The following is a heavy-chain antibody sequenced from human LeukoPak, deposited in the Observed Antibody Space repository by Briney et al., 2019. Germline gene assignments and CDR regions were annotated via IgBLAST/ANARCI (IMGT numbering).Heavy chain of an antibody. D-gene: IGHD3-9*01. J-gene: IGHJ6*03. CDR1: GGSISSSSYY. V-gene: IGHV4-39*07. CDR3: ARLFRRYFATYYYYYMDV. CDR2: INHSGST. Sequence: SETLSLTCTVSGGSISSSSYYWGWIRQPPGKGLEWIGEINHSGSTNYNPSLKSRVTISVDTSKNQFSLKLSSVTAADTAVYYCARLFRRYFATYYYYYMDVWGKGTTVTISS.